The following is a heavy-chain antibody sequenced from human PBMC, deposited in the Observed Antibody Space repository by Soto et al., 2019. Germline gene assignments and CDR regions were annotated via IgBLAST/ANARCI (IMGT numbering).Heavy chain of an antibody. V-gene: IGHV6-1*01. J-gene: IGHJ4*02. D-gene: IGHD6-25*01. CDR2: TYYRSKWYN. CDR1: GDSVSRNSAA. CDR3: ARQRTSVGTQAYYDV. Sequence: TQTLSLTCAISGDSVSRNSAAWHWIRQSPSRGLEWLGRTYYRSKWYNDYAVSVKSRISINPDTSKDQFSLKLKSVTAADTALYFCARQRTSVGTQAYYDVWGPGSLVPVSS.